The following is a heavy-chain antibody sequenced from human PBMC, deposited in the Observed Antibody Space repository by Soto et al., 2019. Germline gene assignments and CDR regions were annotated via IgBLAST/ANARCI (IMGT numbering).Heavy chain of an antibody. D-gene: IGHD2-2*01. V-gene: IGHV4-30-2*01. Sequence: PSETLYLTCAVSGDCSSSGGYSCSWIRQPPGKGLEWVGYAYHSGSTYYNPSLKSRVTISVDRSKNQFSLKLSSVTAADTAVYYCASTHAGAHSTPAVHSGQGRLLTVS. CDR1: GDCSSSGGYS. CDR3: ASTHAGAHSTPAVH. J-gene: IGHJ4*02. CDR2: AYHSGST.